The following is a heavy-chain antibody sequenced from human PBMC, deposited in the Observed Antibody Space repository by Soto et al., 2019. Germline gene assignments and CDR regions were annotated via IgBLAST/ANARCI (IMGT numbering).Heavy chain of an antibody. Sequence: SVKVSCKASGYTFTSYTISWVRQAPGQGLEWMGRIIPILGIANYAQKFQGRVTITADKSTSTAYMELSSLRSEDTAVYYCAMEYCSSTSCYRDYWGQGTLVTVSS. CDR3: AMEYCSSTSCYRDY. CDR1: GYTFTSYT. J-gene: IGHJ4*02. V-gene: IGHV1-69*02. D-gene: IGHD2-2*02. CDR2: IIPILGIA.